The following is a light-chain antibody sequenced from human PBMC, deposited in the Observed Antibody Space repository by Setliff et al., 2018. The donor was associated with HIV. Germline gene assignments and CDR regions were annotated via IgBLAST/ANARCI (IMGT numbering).Light chain of an antibody. Sequence: QSALTQPASVSGSPGQSITISCTGTGSDVGGYNYVSWYQQHPGKAPKLIIYDVSNRPSGVSNRFSGSKSGNTASLTTSGLHAEDEPDNYCSLYTSISTIYVFGTGTKVTVL. CDR3: SLYTSISTIYV. CDR2: DVS. V-gene: IGLV2-14*01. CDR1: GSDVGGYNY. J-gene: IGLJ1*01.